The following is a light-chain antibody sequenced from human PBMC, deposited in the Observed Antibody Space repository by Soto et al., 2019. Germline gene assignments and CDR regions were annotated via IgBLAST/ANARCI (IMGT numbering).Light chain of an antibody. Sequence: QSALTQPPSASGSPGQSVTISCTGTSSDVGGYKYVSWYQQHPGKAPKLMIYEVSKRPSGVPDRFSGSKSGNTASLTVSGLQAEDEADYYCSSYADRHNELFGGGTQLTVL. CDR2: EVS. CDR1: SSDVGGYKY. J-gene: IGLJ2*01. CDR3: SSYADRHNEL. V-gene: IGLV2-8*01.